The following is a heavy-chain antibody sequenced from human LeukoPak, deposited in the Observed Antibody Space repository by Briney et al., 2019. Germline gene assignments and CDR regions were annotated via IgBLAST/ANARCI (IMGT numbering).Heavy chain of an antibody. J-gene: IGHJ3*02. V-gene: IGHV4-39*07. D-gene: IGHD3-10*01. CDR1: GDSISRSSDY. CDR3: ARDSQDTMVRGVGAFDI. CDR2: VYYIGST. Sequence: SETLSLTCTVSGDSISRSSDYWGWIRQPPGKGPEWIGSVYYIGSTFYNPSLKSRLTISIDTSKNQFSLKLRSVTAADTAVYYCARDSQDTMVRGVGAFDIWGQGTMVTVSS.